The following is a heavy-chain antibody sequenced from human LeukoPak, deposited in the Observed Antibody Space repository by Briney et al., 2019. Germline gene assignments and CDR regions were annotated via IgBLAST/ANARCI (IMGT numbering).Heavy chain of an antibody. V-gene: IGHV1-69*05. CDR1: GGTFSSYA. D-gene: IGHD3-22*01. Sequence: SVKVSCKASGGTFSSYAISWVRQAPGQGLEWMGRIIPIFDTAKYAQKFQGRVTITRNTSISTAYMELSSLRSEDTAVYYCARGQREPLIVTDAFDIWGQGTMVTVSS. CDR3: ARGQREPLIVTDAFDI. J-gene: IGHJ3*02. CDR2: IIPIFDTA.